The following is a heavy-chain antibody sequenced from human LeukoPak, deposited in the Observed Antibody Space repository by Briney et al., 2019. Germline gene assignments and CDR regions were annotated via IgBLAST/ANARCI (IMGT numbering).Heavy chain of an antibody. V-gene: IGHV3-7*01. CDR2: IKQDGSEK. CDR1: GFTFSNYW. D-gene: IGHD6-13*01. CDR3: ARGRVSSSSWSSTYYYYFYMDV. J-gene: IGHJ6*03. Sequence: GGSLRLSCAASGFTFSNYWMSWVRQAPGKGLEWVVNIKQDGSEKYYVDSVKGRFTISRDNVKNSLYLQMNSLRAEDTAVYYCARGRVSSSSWSSTYYYYFYMDVWGKGTTVTVSS.